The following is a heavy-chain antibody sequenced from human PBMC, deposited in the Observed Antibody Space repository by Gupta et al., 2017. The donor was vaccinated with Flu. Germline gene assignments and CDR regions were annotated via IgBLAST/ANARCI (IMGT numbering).Heavy chain of an antibody. V-gene: IGHV1-69*06. D-gene: IGHD2-21*02. Sequence: QVQLVQSGAEVKKPGSSVRVSCKASGGTFSNDAIIWELQAPGRGLEWMGSILPISGTENYAQKFQGRVSITADKSTNTAYMELSSLRTEDTAVYYCARVSSCGGDCYYFDLWGQGTLVTVSS. J-gene: IGHJ4*02. CDR3: ARVSSCGGDCYYFDL. CDR2: ILPISGTE. CDR1: GGTFSNDA.